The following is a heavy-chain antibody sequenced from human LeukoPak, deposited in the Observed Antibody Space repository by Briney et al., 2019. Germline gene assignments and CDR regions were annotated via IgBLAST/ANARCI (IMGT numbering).Heavy chain of an antibody. Sequence: GGSLRLSCAASGFTFSSYGMHWVRQAPGKGLEWVAVIWYDGSNKYYADSVKGRFTISRDNPKNTLYLQMNSLRAEDTAVYYCARDYLPYYYYYGMDVWGQGTTVTVSS. J-gene: IGHJ6*02. V-gene: IGHV3-33*01. CDR3: ARDYLPYYYYYGMDV. CDR1: GFTFSSYG. CDR2: IWYDGSNK.